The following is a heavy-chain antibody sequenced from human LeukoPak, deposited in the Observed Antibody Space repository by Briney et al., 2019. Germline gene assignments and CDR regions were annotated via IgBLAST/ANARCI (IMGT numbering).Heavy chain of an antibody. D-gene: IGHD5-12*01. J-gene: IGHJ4*02. CDR1: GFTFSNYT. Sequence: GGSLRLSCVASGFTFSNYTMHWVRQAPGKGLEWVAAVSYRGSIKSYAESVKGRLTISRDNSGNTLYLQMNSLRAEDTAVYYCVATSGGNTNWGQGTLVTVSS. CDR2: VSYRGSIK. V-gene: IGHV3-30-3*01. CDR3: VATSGGNTN.